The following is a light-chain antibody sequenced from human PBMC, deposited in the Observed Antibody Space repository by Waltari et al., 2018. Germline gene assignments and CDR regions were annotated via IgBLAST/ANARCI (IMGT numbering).Light chain of an antibody. CDR2: DVG. CDR1: SSDIGFYNY. CDR3: NSYTGSSSWV. J-gene: IGLJ3*02. V-gene: IGLV2-14*01. Sequence: QSALTQPASVSGSPGQSITISCYGTSSDIGFYNYVSWYQQHPGKAPKLIIYDVGQRPSGVSDRFSGAKSGHTASLTISGLQAEDEADYYCNSYTGSSSWVFGGGTKVTVL.